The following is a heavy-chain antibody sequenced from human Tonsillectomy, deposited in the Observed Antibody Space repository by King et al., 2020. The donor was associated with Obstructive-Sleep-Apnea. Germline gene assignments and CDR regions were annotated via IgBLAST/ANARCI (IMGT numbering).Heavy chain of an antibody. Sequence: VQLQESGPGLVKPSETLSLTCAVSGVSISSYYWTWIRQPPGKELEWIGYIYHSGSTNYNPSLKSRVTISVDTSKNQFSLRLRSVTAADTAVYYCAGVGTIDWYFDLWGRGTLVTVSS. V-gene: IGHV4-59*01. J-gene: IGHJ2*01. D-gene: IGHD3-3*01. CDR2: IYHSGST. CDR3: AGVGTIDWYFDL. CDR1: GVSISSYY.